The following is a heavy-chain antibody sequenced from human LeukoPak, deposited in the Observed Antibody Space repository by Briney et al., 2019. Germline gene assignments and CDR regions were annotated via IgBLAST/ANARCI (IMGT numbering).Heavy chain of an antibody. V-gene: IGHV1-8*01. Sequence: GASVKVSCKASGYTFTSYDINRVRQATGQGLEWMGWMNPNSGNTGYAQKFQGRVTMTRNTSISTAYMELSSLRSEDTAVYYCATAGGSRSVSSRVGEYFQHWGQGTLVTVSS. CDR3: ATAGGSRSVSSRVGEYFQH. CDR2: MNPNSGNT. CDR1: GYTFTSYD. J-gene: IGHJ1*01. D-gene: IGHD2-15*01.